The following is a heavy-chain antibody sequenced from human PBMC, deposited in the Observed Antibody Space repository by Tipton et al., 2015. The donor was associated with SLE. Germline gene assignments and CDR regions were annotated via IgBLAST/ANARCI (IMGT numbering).Heavy chain of an antibody. CDR2: ISGSGGST. CDR1: GFTFSSYA. CDR3: AKDGITMVQGRDY. Sequence: SLRLSCAASGFTFSSYAMSWVRQAPGKGLEWVSAISGSGGSTYYADSVKGRFTISRANSKNTLYLQMNSLRAEDTAVYYCAKDGITMVQGRDYWGQGTLVTGSS. D-gene: IGHD3-10*01. V-gene: IGHV3-23*01. J-gene: IGHJ4*02.